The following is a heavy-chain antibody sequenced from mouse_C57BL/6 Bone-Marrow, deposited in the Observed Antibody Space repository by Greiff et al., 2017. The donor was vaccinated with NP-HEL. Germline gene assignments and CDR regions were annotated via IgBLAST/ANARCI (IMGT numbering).Heavy chain of an antibody. J-gene: IGHJ1*03. CDR1: GFSFNTYA. Sequence: EVKLVESGGGLVQPKGSLKLSCAASGFSFNTYAMNWVRQAPGKGLEWVARIRSKSNNYATYYADSVKDRFTISRDDSESMLYLQMNNLKTEDTAMYYCVRRYDSYWYFDVWGTGTTVTVSS. D-gene: IGHD2-4*01. CDR3: VRRYDSYWYFDV. V-gene: IGHV10-1*01. CDR2: IRSKSNNYAT.